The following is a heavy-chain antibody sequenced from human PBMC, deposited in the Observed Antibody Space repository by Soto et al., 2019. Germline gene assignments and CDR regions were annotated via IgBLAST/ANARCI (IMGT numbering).Heavy chain of an antibody. CDR2: IYDSGTT. V-gene: IGHV4-39*01. Sequence: SETLSLTCTVSGGSISSSSFYWGWIRQPPGKGLEWIGSIYDSGTTYYNPSLKSRVTISVDTSKNQFSLKLSSVIAADTAVYYCARPRGLRFSVADVFDIWGQGTMVTVSS. D-gene: IGHD3-3*01. CDR3: ARPRGLRFSVADVFDI. CDR1: GGSISSSSFY. J-gene: IGHJ3*02.